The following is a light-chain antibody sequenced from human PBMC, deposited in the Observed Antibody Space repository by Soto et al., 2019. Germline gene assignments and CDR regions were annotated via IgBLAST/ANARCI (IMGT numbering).Light chain of an antibody. CDR1: QSVSSY. CDR2: DAS. Sequence: EIVLTQSPATLSLSPGERATLSCRASQSVSSYLAWYQQKPGQAPRLLIYDASNRATGIPARFSGSGSGTDFTPTTSSLEPEDFAGYYCQQRSNWPPWTFGQGSKVEIK. CDR3: QQRSNWPPWT. V-gene: IGKV3-11*01. J-gene: IGKJ1*01.